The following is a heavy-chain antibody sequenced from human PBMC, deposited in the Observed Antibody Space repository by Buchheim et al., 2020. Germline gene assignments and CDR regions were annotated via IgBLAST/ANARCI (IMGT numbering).Heavy chain of an antibody. V-gene: IGHV3-23*01. D-gene: IGHD3-10*02. CDR1: GFTFSGHV. CDR3: AKDAHMFINPNYFDS. J-gene: IGHJ4*02. Sequence: EVQLLESGGGLVRPGGSLRLSCVASGFTFSGHVMSWVRQGPGKGLQWVSAISGSGGGLYYADSVKGRFTISRDNSRNTLYLQINSLRPEDTALYYCAKDAHMFINPNYFDSWGQGTL. CDR2: ISGSGGGL.